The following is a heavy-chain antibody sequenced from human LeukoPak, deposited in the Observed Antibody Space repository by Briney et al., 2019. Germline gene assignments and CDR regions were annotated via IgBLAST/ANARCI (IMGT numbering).Heavy chain of an antibody. V-gene: IGHV3-7*05. CDR2: INLDGTEK. J-gene: IGHJ4*02. CDR1: GFTFSSYA. Sequence: PGGSLRLSCAASGFTFSSYAMSWVRQAPGKGLEWVANINLDGTEKHYVDSVKGRFTISRDNARKSLYPQMNSLRAEDTAVYYCARDNVGATPFDYWGQGTLVTVSS. CDR3: ARDNVGATPFDY. D-gene: IGHD1-26*01.